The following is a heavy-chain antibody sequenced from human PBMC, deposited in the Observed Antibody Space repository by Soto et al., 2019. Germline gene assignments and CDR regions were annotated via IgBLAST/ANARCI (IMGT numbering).Heavy chain of an antibody. D-gene: IGHD3-3*01. Sequence: ASVKVSCKASGYTFTSYGISWVRQAPGQGLEWMGWISAYNGNTNYAQKLQGRVTMTTDTSTSTAYMELRSLRSDDTAVYYCARKGPHLEWLLDNWFDPWGQGTLVTVSS. V-gene: IGHV1-18*04. J-gene: IGHJ5*02. CDR3: ARKGPHLEWLLDNWFDP. CDR1: GYTFTSYG. CDR2: ISAYNGNT.